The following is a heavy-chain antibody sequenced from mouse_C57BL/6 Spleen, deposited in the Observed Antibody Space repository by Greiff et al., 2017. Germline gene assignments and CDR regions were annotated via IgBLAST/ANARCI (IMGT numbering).Heavy chain of an antibody. J-gene: IGHJ2*01. CDR3: ARDGYSLYLDY. Sequence: QVQLQQPGAELVMPGASVKLSCKASGYTFTSYWMHWVKQRPGQGLEWIGEIDPSDSYTNYNQKFKGKSTLTVDKSSSTAYMQLSSLTSEDSAVYYCARDGYSLYLDYWGQGTTLTVSS. D-gene: IGHD2-3*01. V-gene: IGHV1-69*01. CDR1: GYTFTSYW. CDR2: IDPSDSYT.